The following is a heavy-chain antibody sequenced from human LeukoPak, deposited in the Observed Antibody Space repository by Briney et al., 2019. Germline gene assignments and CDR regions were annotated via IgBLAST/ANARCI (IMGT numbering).Heavy chain of an antibody. CDR2: IWYDGSNK. J-gene: IGHJ6*02. V-gene: IGHV3-33*01. CDR1: GFTFSSYG. Sequence: GRSLRLSCAASGFTFSSYGMHWVRQAPGKGLEWVAVIWYDGSNKYYADSVKGRFTISRDNSENTLYLQMNSLRAEDTAVYYCARDLGTRYGMDVWGQGTTVTVSS. CDR3: ARDLGTRYGMDV. D-gene: IGHD1-14*01.